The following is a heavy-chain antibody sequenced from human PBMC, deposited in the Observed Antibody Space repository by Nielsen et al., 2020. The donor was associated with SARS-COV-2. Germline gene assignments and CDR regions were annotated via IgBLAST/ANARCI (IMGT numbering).Heavy chain of an antibody. Sequence: ASVKVSCKASGFNFARYAINWVRQAPGQGLEWMGWVISSNGDTKYEQKLQGRVTMTTDTSTSTAYMELRSLRSDDTAVYYCATEGIWGQGTLVTVSS. CDR3: ATEGI. V-gene: IGHV1-18*01. CDR1: GFNFARYA. CDR2: VISSNGDT. D-gene: IGHD2-15*01. J-gene: IGHJ4*02.